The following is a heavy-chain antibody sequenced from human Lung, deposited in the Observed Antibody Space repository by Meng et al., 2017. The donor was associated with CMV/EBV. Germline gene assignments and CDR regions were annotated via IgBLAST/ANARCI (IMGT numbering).Heavy chain of an antibody. CDR2: IIPILGIA. Sequence: VKVSCXASGGTFSSYTISWVRQAPGQGLEWMGRIIPILGIANYAQKFQGRVTITADKSTSTAYMELSSLRSEDTVVYYCASLGRDYYGMDVWGQGTTVXVSS. V-gene: IGHV1-69*02. D-gene: IGHD1-26*01. J-gene: IGHJ6*02. CDR1: GGTFSSYT. CDR3: ASLGRDYYGMDV.